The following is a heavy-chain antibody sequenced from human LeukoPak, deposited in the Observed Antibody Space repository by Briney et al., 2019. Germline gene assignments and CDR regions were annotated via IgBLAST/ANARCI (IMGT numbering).Heavy chain of an antibody. CDR3: ARSPDYGGNSGPWYFDL. CDR2: IYYSGST. V-gene: IGHV4-59*13. D-gene: IGHD4-23*01. CDR1: GGSISSYY. Sequence: SETLSLTCTVSGGSISSYYWGWIRQPPGKGLEWIGYIYYSGSTNYNPSLKSRVTISVDTSKNQFSLKLSSVTAADTAVYYCARSPDYGGNSGPWYFDLWGRGTLVTVSP. J-gene: IGHJ2*01.